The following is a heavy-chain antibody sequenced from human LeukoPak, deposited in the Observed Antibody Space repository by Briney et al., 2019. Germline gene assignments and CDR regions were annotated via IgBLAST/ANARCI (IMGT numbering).Heavy chain of an antibody. CDR2: ISYVGST. V-gene: IGHV4-59*11. D-gene: IGHD6-13*01. CDR1: ADSFSSHY. J-gene: IGHJ4*02. Sequence: SETLSLTCAVSADSFSSHYWTWIRQPPGKGLEWIGYISYVGSTNYNPSLKSRVTMSVDTSKNQFSLKLSSVTAADTAVYYCARDSTVRSSSPQWGQGTLVTVSS. CDR3: ARDSTVRSSSPQ.